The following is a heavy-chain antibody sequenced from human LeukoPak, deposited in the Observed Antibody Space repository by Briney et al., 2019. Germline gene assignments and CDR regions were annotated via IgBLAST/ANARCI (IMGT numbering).Heavy chain of an antibody. CDR1: GFIFSNYA. Sequence: QSGGSLRLSCAASGFIFSNYAMHWARQAPGKGLEWVASINHNGNVNYYVDSVKGRFTISRDNAKNSLYLQMSNLRAEDTAVYFCARGGGLDVWGQGATVTVSS. V-gene: IGHV3-7*03. CDR3: ARGGGLDV. J-gene: IGHJ6*02. CDR2: INHNGNVN. D-gene: IGHD3-16*01.